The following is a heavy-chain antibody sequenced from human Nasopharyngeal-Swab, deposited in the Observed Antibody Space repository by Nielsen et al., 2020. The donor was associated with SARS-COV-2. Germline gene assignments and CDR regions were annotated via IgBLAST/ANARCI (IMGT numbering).Heavy chain of an antibody. CDR2: IYYSGST. D-gene: IGHD6-19*01. Sequence: GSLRLSCTASGGSISSYYWSWIRQPPGKGLEWIGYIYYSGSTNYNPSLKSRVTISVDTSKNQFSLKLSSVTAADTAVYYCARRVVAGTGTPYYYYYYYMDVWGKGTTVTVSS. CDR1: GGSISSYY. V-gene: IGHV4-59*01. J-gene: IGHJ6*03. CDR3: ARRVVAGTGTPYYYYYYYMDV.